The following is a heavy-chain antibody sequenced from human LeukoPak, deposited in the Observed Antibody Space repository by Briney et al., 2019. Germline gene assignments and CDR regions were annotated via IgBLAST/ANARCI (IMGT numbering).Heavy chain of an antibody. CDR1: GGSISSSNYY. CDR3: ARDGCGGSCFHYYYYYMDV. J-gene: IGHJ6*03. V-gene: IGHV4-61*02. Sequence: PSETLSLTCTVSGGSISSSNYYWSWIRQPAGKGLEWIGRISTIRSTNYNPSLNSRVTISIDTSKNQFSLKLSSVTAADTAVYYCARDGCGGSCFHYYYYYMDVWGKGTTVTISS. CDR2: ISTIRST. D-gene: IGHD2-15*01.